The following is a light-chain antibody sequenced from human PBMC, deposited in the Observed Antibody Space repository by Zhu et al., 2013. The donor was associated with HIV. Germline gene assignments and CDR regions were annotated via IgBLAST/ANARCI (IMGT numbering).Light chain of an antibody. Sequence: EIVLTQSPGTLSLSPGERATLSCRASQSVSSSYLAWYQQQPGQAPRLLIYGASSRATGIPDRFSGSGSGTDFTLTISRLEPEDFAVYFCQQYVTSPPYSFGQGTKLEIK. CDR1: QSVSSSY. CDR3: QQYVTSPPYS. J-gene: IGKJ2*03. CDR2: GAS. V-gene: IGKV3-20*01.